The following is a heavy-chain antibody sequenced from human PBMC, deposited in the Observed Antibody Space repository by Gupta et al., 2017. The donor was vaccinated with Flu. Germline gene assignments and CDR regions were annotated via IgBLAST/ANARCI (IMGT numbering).Heavy chain of an antibody. J-gene: IGHJ4*02. D-gene: IGHD2-15*01. CDR3: ARKGGGHWSGGSCYSFDD. Sequence: QVQLVQSGAEVKKPGSSVKVSCKPYGVTFTTSAINWVRQAPGKGLGWMGGVIPVSGPTSYAQRFQGRATITADESTSTAYMELSSLKSDDTAFYYWARKGGGHWSGGSCYSFDDWGQGTLGTVSS. V-gene: IGHV1-69*01. CDR2: VIPVSGPT. CDR1: GVTFTTSA.